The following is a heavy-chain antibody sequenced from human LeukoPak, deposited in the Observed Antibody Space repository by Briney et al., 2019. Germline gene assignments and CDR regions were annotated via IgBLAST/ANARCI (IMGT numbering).Heavy chain of an antibody. CDR2: INPSGGST. Sequence: ASVKVSCKASGYTFTSYYMHWVRQAPGQGLEWMGIINPSGGSTSYAQKFQGRVTMTRDTSTSTVYMELSSLRSEDTAVYYCARGRYSYGFSRRVTDYAMDVWGQGTTVTVSS. CDR1: GYTFTSYY. CDR3: ARGRYSYGFSRRVTDYAMDV. D-gene: IGHD5-18*01. J-gene: IGHJ6*02. V-gene: IGHV1-46*01.